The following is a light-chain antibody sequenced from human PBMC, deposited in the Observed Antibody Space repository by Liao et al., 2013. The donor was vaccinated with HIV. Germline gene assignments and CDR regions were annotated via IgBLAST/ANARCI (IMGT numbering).Light chain of an antibody. Sequence: SYELTQPPSVSVSPGQTASITCSGDKLGDKYACWYQQKPGQSPLLVIFQDNQRPSGIPERFFGSNSGNTATLTISGTQPVDEADYYCQAWASNTVIFGGGTKLTVL. J-gene: IGLJ2*01. CDR3: QAWASNTVI. V-gene: IGLV3-1*01. CDR1: KLGDKY. CDR2: QDN.